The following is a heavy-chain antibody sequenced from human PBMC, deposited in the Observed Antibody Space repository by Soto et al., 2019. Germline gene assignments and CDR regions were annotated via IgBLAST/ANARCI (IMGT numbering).Heavy chain of an antibody. CDR1: GFTFSSYA. CDR3: AKDGSYYDSPTESDY. CDR2: ISGSGGST. D-gene: IGHD3-22*01. J-gene: IGHJ4*02. V-gene: IGHV3-23*01. Sequence: GGSLRLSCAASGFTFSSYAMSWVRQAPGKGLEWVSAISGSGGSTYYADSVKGRFTISRDNSKSTLSLQMDSLRAEDTAVYFCAKDGSYYDSPTESDYWGQGTLVTVSS.